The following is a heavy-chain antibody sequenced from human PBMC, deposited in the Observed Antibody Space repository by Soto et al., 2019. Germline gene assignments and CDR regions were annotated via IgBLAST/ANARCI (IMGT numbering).Heavy chain of an antibody. Sequence: EVQLLESGGGLVQPGGSLRLSCAASGFTFSSYDMTWVRQAPGKGLEWVSAISGSGDRTYYADSVRGRFTISRDSSKNTLYLQMNSLRADDTAVYYCAKDLVRGRWLQFDSWGQGTLVTVSS. CDR1: GFTFSSYD. CDR2: ISGSGDRT. V-gene: IGHV3-23*01. J-gene: IGHJ4*02. D-gene: IGHD5-12*01. CDR3: AKDLVRGRWLQFDS.